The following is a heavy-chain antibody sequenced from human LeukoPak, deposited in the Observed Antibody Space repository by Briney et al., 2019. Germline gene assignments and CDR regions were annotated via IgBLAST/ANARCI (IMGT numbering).Heavy chain of an antibody. D-gene: IGHD6-19*01. CDR1: GFTFSSYG. CDR2: IWCDGSNK. Sequence: GMSLTLSCAASGFTFSSYGMHWLPRAPGKGLEGVAVIWCDGSNKNYADSVKGRFTIPRHNSKNTLYLQMNRLRVEDTAVYYCAKDPHQRIAVAGYFDYWGQGTLVTVSS. CDR3: AKDPHQRIAVAGYFDY. V-gene: IGHV3-33*06. J-gene: IGHJ4*02.